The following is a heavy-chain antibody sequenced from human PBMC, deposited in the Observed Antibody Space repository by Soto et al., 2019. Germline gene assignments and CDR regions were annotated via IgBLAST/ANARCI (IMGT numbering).Heavy chain of an antibody. Sequence: QVQLVQSGAEAKKPGASVKVSCKASGYNFTSYGISWVRQAPGQGLEWMGWISAYNGKTNYAQKLQGRVTMTTDTSTSTSCMELGSLRSDDTAVYYGASPARDYYDSSGDKYYFDYWGQGTLVTVSS. CDR3: ASPARDYYDSSGDKYYFDY. V-gene: IGHV1-18*01. J-gene: IGHJ4*02. D-gene: IGHD3-22*01. CDR1: GYNFTSYG. CDR2: ISAYNGKT.